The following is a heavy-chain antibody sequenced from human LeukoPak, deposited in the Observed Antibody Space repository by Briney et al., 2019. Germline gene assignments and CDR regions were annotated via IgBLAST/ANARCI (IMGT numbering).Heavy chain of an antibody. J-gene: IGHJ4*02. V-gene: IGHV3-23*01. CDR2: ISGSGGST. CDR3: AKDGGDTIFGVVLPIDY. CDR1: GFTLSSYS. D-gene: IGHD3-3*01. Sequence: GGSLRLSCAASGFTLSSYSMNWVRQAPGKGLEWVSAISGSGGSTYYADSVKGRFTISRDNSKNTLYLQMNSLRAEDTAVYYCAKDGGDTIFGVVLPIDYWGQGTLVTVSS.